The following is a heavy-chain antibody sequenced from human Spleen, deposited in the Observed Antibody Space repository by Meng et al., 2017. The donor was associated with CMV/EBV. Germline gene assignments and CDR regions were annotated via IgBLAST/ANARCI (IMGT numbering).Heavy chain of an antibody. J-gene: IGHJ4*02. CDR3: ASLSPARYYYYDSSDNGELDY. D-gene: IGHD3-22*01. CDR1: SDA. V-gene: IGHV1-69*10. Sequence: SDAISWVRQAPGQGLEWMGGIIPILGIANYAQKFQGRVTITADKSTSTAYMELSSLRSEDTAVYYCASLSPARYYYYDSSDNGELDYWGQGTLVTVSS. CDR2: IIPILGIA.